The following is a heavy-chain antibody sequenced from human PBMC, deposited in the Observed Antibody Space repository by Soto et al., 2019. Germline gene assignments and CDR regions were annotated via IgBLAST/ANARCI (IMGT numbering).Heavy chain of an antibody. Sequence: GSLRLSCAASGFTFSSYAMRWVRQAPGKGLEWVSAISGSGGSTYYADSVKGRFTISRDNSKNTLYLQMNSLRAEDTAVYYCACVEITGTHFDYWGQGTLVTVSS. CDR3: ACVEITGTHFDY. CDR2: ISGSGGST. CDR1: GFTFSSYA. V-gene: IGHV3-23*01. J-gene: IGHJ4*02. D-gene: IGHD1-20*01.